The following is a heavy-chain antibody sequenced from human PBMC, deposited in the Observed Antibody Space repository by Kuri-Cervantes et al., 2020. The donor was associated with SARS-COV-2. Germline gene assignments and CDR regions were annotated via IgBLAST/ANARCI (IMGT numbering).Heavy chain of an antibody. CDR3: ARSTDYGDDGYFDY. V-gene: IGHV3-74*01. Sequence: GGSLRLSCAASGFTFSGHWIHWVRQAPGKGLVWVSRINPDGSYTNNADSVKGRFTLSRDNAKNMLFLQMNSLRAEDTAVYYCARSTDYGDDGYFDYWGQGTRVTVSS. D-gene: IGHD4-17*01. CDR2: INPDGSYT. J-gene: IGHJ4*02. CDR1: GFTFSGHW.